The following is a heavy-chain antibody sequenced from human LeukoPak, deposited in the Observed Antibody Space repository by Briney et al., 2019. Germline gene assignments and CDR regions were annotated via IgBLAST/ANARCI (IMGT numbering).Heavy chain of an antibody. D-gene: IGHD2-2*01. V-gene: IGHV3-23*01. J-gene: IGHJ4*02. Sequence: GGSLRLSCAASGFTFSSYAMSWVRQAPGKGLEWASAISGSGGSTYYADSVKGRFTISRDNSKNTLYLQMNSLRAEDTAVYYCAKGRPTGFPAAKGVYFDYWGQGTLVTVSS. CDR2: ISGSGGST. CDR3: AKGRPTGFPAAKGVYFDY. CDR1: GFTFSSYA.